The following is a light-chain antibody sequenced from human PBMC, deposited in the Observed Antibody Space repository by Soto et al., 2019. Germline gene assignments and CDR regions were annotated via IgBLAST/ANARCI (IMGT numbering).Light chain of an antibody. CDR2: GAS. J-gene: IGKJ1*01. CDR1: QSVYSDY. Sequence: EIVLTQSPGTLSLSPGERATLSCRASQSVYSDYLAWYQHKPGQTPRLLFYGASSRATGIPDRFSGSGAGTDFTLSISRLEPDDFAVYYCQQYNNWPPWTFGQGTKVDSK. CDR3: QQYNNWPPWT. V-gene: IGKV3-20*01.